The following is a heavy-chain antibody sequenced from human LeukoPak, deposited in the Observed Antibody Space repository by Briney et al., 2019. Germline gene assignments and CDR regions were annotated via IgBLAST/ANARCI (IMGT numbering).Heavy chain of an antibody. J-gene: IGHJ5*02. Sequence: KPSETLSLTCAVYGGSFSGYYWSWIRQPPGKGLEWIGEINHSGSTNYNPSLKSRVTISVDTSKNQFSLKLSSVTAADTAVYYCARGLGYSSSWYPWFDPWGQGPLVTVSS. CDR2: INHSGST. CDR3: ARGLGYSSSWYPWFDP. V-gene: IGHV4-34*01. CDR1: GGSFSGYY. D-gene: IGHD6-13*01.